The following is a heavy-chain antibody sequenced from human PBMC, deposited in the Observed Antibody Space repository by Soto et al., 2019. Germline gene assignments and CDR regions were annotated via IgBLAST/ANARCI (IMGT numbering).Heavy chain of an antibody. Sequence: SETLSLTCTVSGGSISSYYWSWIRQPPGKGLEWIGYIYYSGSTNYNPSLKSRVTISVDTSKNQFSLKLSSVTAADTAVYYCARNGYYSRINYLYYFDNCGQXTLVSVSS. D-gene: IGHD3-3*01. CDR2: IYYSGST. V-gene: IGHV4-59*08. CDR1: GGSISSYY. J-gene: IGHJ4*02. CDR3: ARNGYYSRINYLYYFDN.